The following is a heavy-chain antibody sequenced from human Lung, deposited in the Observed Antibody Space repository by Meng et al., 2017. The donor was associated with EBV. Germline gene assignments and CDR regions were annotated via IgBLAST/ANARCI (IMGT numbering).Heavy chain of an antibody. Sequence: VLLVRSGAEVKKPGASVKVSCKASGYTFTGYYMHWVRQAPGQGLEWMGRINPNSGGTNYAQKFQGRVTMTRDTSISTAYMELSRLRSDDTAVYYCARGNYGDFLGSFDYWGQGTLVTVSS. V-gene: IGHV1-2*06. CDR2: INPNSGGT. D-gene: IGHD4-17*01. CDR3: ARGNYGDFLGSFDY. CDR1: GYTFTGYY. J-gene: IGHJ4*02.